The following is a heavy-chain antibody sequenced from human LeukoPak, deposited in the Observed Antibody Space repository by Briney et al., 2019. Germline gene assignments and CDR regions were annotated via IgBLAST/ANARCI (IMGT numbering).Heavy chain of an antibody. Sequence: PSETLSLTCAVYGGSFSGYYWSWIRQPPGKGLEWIGYIYHSGSTYYNPSLKSRVTISVDRSKNQFSLKLSSVTAADTAVYYCARAPLGYCSSTSCYTLTLFDYWGQGTLVTVSS. V-gene: IGHV4-30-2*01. CDR2: IYHSGST. CDR1: GGSFSGYY. D-gene: IGHD2-2*02. J-gene: IGHJ4*02. CDR3: ARAPLGYCSSTSCYTLTLFDY.